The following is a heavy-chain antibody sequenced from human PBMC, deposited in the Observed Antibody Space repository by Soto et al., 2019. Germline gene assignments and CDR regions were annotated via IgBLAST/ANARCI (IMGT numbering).Heavy chain of an antibody. V-gene: IGHV3-30*18. D-gene: IGHD3-9*01. CDR1: GLTFSNYG. CDR3: AKAPNFDWLSHFDY. J-gene: IGHJ4*02. CDR2: ISYDGSNK. Sequence: GGSLRLSCAASGLTFSNYGMHWVRQAPGKGLEWVAVISYDGSNKYYADSVKGRFTISRDNSKNTLYLQMNRLRAEDTAVYYCAKAPNFDWLSHFDYWGQGTLVTVSS.